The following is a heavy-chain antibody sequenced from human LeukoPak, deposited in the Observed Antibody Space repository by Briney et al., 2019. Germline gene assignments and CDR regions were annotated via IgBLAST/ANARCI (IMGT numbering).Heavy chain of an antibody. CDR3: ARLGGYYDPPGY. J-gene: IGHJ4*02. D-gene: IGHD3-22*01. Sequence: PSETLSLTCTVSGGSISSSTYYWAWIRQPPGKGLEWIATIHHSGSTYYKPSLRSGVTISVDTSRNQFSLKLSSVTVADTAAYYCARLGGYYDPPGYWGQGTLVTVSS. V-gene: IGHV4-39*01. CDR1: GGSISSSTYY. CDR2: IHHSGST.